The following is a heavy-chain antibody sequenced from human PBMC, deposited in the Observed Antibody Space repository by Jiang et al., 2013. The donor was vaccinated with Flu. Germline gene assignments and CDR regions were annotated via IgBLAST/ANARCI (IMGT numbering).Heavy chain of an antibody. Sequence: YPGDSDTIYSPSFEGQVTISADKSINTAYLQWSSLKASDTAIYYCATNSIVVVPDAFDIWGRGTRVTVS. J-gene: IGHJ3*02. CDR3: ATNSIVVVPDAFDI. D-gene: IGHD2-15*01. CDR2: YPGDSDT. V-gene: IGHV5-51*01.